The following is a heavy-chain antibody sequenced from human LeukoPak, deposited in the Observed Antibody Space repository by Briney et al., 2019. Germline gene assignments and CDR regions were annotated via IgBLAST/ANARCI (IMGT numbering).Heavy chain of an antibody. Sequence: PGGSLRLSCAASEFSVGSNYMTWVRQAPGKGLEWVSLIYSGGSTYYADSVKGRFTISRDNAKNSLYLQMNSLRAEDTAVYYCARLDSSGFTYYFDYWGQGTLVTVSS. V-gene: IGHV3-66*01. J-gene: IGHJ4*02. CDR3: ARLDSSGFTYYFDY. CDR2: IYSGGST. CDR1: EFSVGSNY. D-gene: IGHD6-19*01.